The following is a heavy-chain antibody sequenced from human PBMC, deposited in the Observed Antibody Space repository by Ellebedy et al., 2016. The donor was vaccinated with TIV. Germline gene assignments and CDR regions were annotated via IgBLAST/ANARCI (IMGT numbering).Heavy chain of an antibody. D-gene: IGHD6-13*01. CDR3: ASFARSIAAAGGGGMDV. V-gene: IGHV4-30-2*01. Sequence: SETLSLTCAVSGGSISSGGYSWSWIRQPPGKGLEWIGYIYHSGSTYYNPSLKSRVTISVDTSKNQFSLKLSSVTAADTAVYYCASFARSIAAAGGGGMDVWGQGTTVTVSS. J-gene: IGHJ6*02. CDR2: IYHSGST. CDR1: GGSISSGGYS.